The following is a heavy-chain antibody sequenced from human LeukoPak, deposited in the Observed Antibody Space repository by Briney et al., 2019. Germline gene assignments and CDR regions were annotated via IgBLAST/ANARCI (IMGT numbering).Heavy chain of an antibody. CDR1: GFTCSSYW. J-gene: IGHJ2*01. D-gene: IGHD2-21*02. CDR3: AKLVVVTATYWYFDL. V-gene: IGHV3-7*03. CDR2: IKQDGSEK. Sequence: GGSLRLSCAASGFTCSSYWMSWVRQAPGRGLQWVANIKQDGSEKYYADSVEGRFTISRDNAKNTLYLQMDSLRAEDTAVYYCAKLVVVTATYWYFDLWGRGTLVGVSS.